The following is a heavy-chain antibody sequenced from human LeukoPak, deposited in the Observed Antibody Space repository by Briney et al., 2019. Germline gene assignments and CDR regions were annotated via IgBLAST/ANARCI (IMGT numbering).Heavy chain of an antibody. J-gene: IGHJ6*02. D-gene: IGHD6-13*01. CDR1: GGSISSSSYY. Sequence: SETLSLTCTVSGGSISSSSYYWGWIRQPPGKGLEWIGSIYYSGSTYYNPSLKSRVTISVDTSKNQFSLKLSSVTAADTAVYYCGTEYSSSWYPMEVWGQGTTVTVSS. CDR3: GTEYSSSWYPMEV. V-gene: IGHV4-39*07. CDR2: IYYSGST.